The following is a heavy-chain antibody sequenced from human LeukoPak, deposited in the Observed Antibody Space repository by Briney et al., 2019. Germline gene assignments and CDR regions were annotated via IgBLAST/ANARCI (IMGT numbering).Heavy chain of an antibody. V-gene: IGHV1-18*01. J-gene: IGHJ4*02. CDR1: GYTFSNFG. CDR3: ARDGTSTDDY. D-gene: IGHD2-2*01. Sequence: ASVKVSCKASGYTFSNFGINWVRQAPGQGLEWMGWISGNNDNPNYGQKFQGRFTVTTDSSTNTAYMELRDLRFDDTAVYYCARDGTSTDDYWGQGTLVTVSS. CDR2: ISGNNDNP.